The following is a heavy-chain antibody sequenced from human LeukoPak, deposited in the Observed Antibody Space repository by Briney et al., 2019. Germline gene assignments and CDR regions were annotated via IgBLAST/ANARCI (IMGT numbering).Heavy chain of an antibody. V-gene: IGHV3-48*01. D-gene: IGHD5-24*01. J-gene: IGHJ4*02. Sequence: GSLRLSCAASGFTFSSYSMNWVRQAPGKGLEWVSYISSSSSTIYYADSVKGRFTISRDNAKNSLYLQMNSLRAEDTAVYYCAREREMRLDYWGQGTLATVSS. CDR2: ISSSSSTI. CDR1: GFTFSSYS. CDR3: AREREMRLDY.